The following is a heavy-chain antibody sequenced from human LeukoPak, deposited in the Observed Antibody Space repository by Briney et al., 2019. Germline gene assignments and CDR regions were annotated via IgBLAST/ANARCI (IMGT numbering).Heavy chain of an antibody. D-gene: IGHD6-13*01. V-gene: IGHV3-23*01. CDR1: GFTFSSYA. J-gene: IGHJ4*02. CDR3: AKERIAAAALDY. Sequence: GGSLRLSCAASGFTFSSYAMSWVRQAPGKGLEWVSAISGSGGSIYYADSVKGRFTISRDNSKNTQYLQMNSLRAADTAVYYCAKERIAAAALDYWGQGTLVTVSS. CDR2: ISGSGGSI.